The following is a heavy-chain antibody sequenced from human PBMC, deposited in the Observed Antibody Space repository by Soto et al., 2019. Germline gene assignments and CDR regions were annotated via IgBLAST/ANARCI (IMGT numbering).Heavy chain of an antibody. CDR3: ARAIAVGSTSLDC. CDR2: ISSRSSTI. D-gene: IGHD6-19*01. Sequence: AGGSLRLSCAASGFSFSTYNMNWVRQAPGRGLEWVSYISSRSSTIYHADSVKGRFTISRDNAKNSLYLQMDSLRDEDTAVYFCARAIAVGSTSLDCWGLGTRVTVSS. CDR1: GFSFSTYN. V-gene: IGHV3-48*02. J-gene: IGHJ4*02.